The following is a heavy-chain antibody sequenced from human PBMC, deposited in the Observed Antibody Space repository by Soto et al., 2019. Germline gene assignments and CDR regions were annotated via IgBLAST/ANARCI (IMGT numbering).Heavy chain of an antibody. CDR2: ISAYNGNT. J-gene: IGHJ4*02. V-gene: IGHV1-18*01. CDR3: ARAGNYYDSSGYAD. CDR1: GYSFATSG. Sequence: QVKLVQSGTEVKKPGASVKVSCKASGYSFATSGISWVRQAPGQGLEWMGWISAYNGNTNYEQKLQDRVTMTTDTSTSTAYLELRSLRSDDTAVYYCARAGNYYDSSGYADWGQGTLVTVSS. D-gene: IGHD3-22*01.